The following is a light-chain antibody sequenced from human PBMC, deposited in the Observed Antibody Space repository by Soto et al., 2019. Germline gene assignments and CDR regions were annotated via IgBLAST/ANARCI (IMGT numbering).Light chain of an antibody. V-gene: IGKV3-11*01. J-gene: IGKJ1*01. CDR3: QQRSNWPPGWK. Sequence: EIVLTQSPATLSLSPGERATLSCRASQSVSSYLAWYQQKPGQAPRLLIYDASNRATGIPARFSGSGSGTDFTLTISSLEPEDFAVYYCQQRSNWPPGWKFGQGTKVEIK. CDR1: QSVSSY. CDR2: DAS.